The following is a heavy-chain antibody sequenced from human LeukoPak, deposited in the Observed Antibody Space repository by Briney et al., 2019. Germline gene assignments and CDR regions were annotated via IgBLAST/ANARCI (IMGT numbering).Heavy chain of an antibody. J-gene: IGHJ4*02. D-gene: IGHD1-26*01. V-gene: IGHV3-23*01. CDR3: TKSPFSGSYRFED. Sequence: SGRSLRLSCAASGFTFSSYAMSWVRQAPGKGLEWVSVISGSGVSTYYADSLKGRFTISRANSKNTLYLQMNSLRAEDTALYYCTKSPFSGSYRFEDWGQGTLVTVSS. CDR1: GFTFSSYA. CDR2: ISGSGVST.